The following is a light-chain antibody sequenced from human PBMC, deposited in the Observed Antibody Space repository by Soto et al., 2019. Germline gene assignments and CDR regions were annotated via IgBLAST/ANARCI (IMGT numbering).Light chain of an antibody. Sequence: QYVLTQPASVSGSPGQSIAISCTGTSSDVGGYNFVSWYQQHPGKAPKLMIYDVSSRPSGVSDRFSGSKSGNTASLTISGLQAEDESDYYCTSYTSSSTLVFGGGTKLTVL. V-gene: IGLV2-14*03. CDR3: TSYTSSSTLV. CDR1: SSDVGGYNF. CDR2: DVS. J-gene: IGLJ2*01.